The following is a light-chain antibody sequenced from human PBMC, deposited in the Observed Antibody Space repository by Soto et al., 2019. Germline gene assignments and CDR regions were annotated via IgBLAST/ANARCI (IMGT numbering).Light chain of an antibody. CDR2: GAS. CDR3: QQYNNWPLT. Sequence: EIVMTQSPATLSVSPGKRVILSCWASQSVSSNLAWHQQKPGQAPRLLIYGASARATGLPFRFSGSGSGTEFTLTISSLQSEDLAVYYCQQYNNWPLTFGQGTKVDI. J-gene: IGKJ1*01. V-gene: IGKV3-15*01. CDR1: QSVSSN.